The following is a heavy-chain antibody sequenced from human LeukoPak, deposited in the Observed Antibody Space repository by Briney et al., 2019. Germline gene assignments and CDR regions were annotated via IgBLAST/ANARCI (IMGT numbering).Heavy chain of an antibody. CDR1: GATFTSYA. Sequence: SVELSCKASGATFTSYAVRWGRQAPGQGVGGRGGTIPIVGTANYAQKFQGRATITSAESTSTTYMDLKSITSEDTAVLYCGFAPREGGYCYYMDVWGKGTTVTISS. CDR3: GFAPREGGYCYYMDV. CDR2: TIPIVGTA. J-gene: IGHJ6*03. V-gene: IGHV1-69*13. D-gene: IGHD1-26*01.